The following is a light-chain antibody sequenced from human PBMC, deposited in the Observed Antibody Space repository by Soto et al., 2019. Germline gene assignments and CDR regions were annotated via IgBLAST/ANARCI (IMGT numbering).Light chain of an antibody. CDR3: LLSYRGARAWV. CDR1: TGAVTGSHY. V-gene: IGLV7-46*01. Sequence: QAVLTQEPSLTVSPGGTVTLTCGSSTGAVTGSHYPYWLQQKPGQGPRTLIYNTSNKQSWTPARFSGSLLGGKAALTLSGAQPDDEADYYCLLSYRGARAWVFGGGTKVTV. CDR2: NTS. J-gene: IGLJ3*02.